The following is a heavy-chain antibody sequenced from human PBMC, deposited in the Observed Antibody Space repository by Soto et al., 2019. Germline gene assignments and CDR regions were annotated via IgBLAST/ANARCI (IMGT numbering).Heavy chain of an antibody. V-gene: IGHV3-64D*06. CDR1: GFTFSSYA. J-gene: IGHJ6*02. CDR3: VKDGVSGYHYYYYGMDV. CDR2: ISSNGGST. D-gene: IGHD3-22*01. Sequence: GGSLRLSCSASGFTFSSYAMHWVRQAPGKGLEYVSAISSNGGSTYYADSVKGRFTISRDNSKNTLYLQMSSLRAEDTAVYYCVKDGVSGYHYYYYGMDVWGQGTTVTVSS.